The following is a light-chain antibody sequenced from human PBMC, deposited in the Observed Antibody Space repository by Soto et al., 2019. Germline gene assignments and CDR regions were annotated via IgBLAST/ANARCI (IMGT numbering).Light chain of an antibody. CDR3: QQYNNWPFS. CDR1: QDVTTN. Sequence: EVVLTQSPDTLSASPGDGATLSCRAAQDVTTNFAWYQLKRGQPPRLLIYDISTRATGVPARFSGSGSGTEFTLTISGLQSEDFALYFCQQYNNWPFSFGQGTRLEIK. CDR2: DIS. J-gene: IGKJ5*01. V-gene: IGKV3-15*01.